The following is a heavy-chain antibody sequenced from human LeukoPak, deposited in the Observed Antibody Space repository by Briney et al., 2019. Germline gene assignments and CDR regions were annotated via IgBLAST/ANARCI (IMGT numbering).Heavy chain of an antibody. CDR3: AKSMATVTTYIDY. J-gene: IGHJ4*02. CDR2: MTSSGAGT. Sequence: TGGSLRLSCAASGFTFSSYAMSWVPQAPGKGLEWVSTMTSSGAGTYYADSVKGRFTISRDNSKNTLYLQMNSLRAEDTAVYYCAKSMATVTTYIDYWGQGTLVTVSS. CDR1: GFTFSSYA. D-gene: IGHD4-17*01. V-gene: IGHV3-23*01.